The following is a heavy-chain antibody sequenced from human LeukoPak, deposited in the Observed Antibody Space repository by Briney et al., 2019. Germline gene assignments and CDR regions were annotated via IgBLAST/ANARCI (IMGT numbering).Heavy chain of an antibody. J-gene: IGHJ4*02. CDR1: GFTFDDYA. CDR3: ARGIHDNIF. CDR2: ISWNSGSI. D-gene: IGHD1-1*01. V-gene: IGHV3-9*01. Sequence: GRSLRLSCAASGFTFDDYAMHWVRQAPGKGLEWVSGISWNSGSIGYADSVKGRFTISRDNAKNSLYLQMNSLGVEDAAVYYCARGIHDNIFGGQGTQVTVSS.